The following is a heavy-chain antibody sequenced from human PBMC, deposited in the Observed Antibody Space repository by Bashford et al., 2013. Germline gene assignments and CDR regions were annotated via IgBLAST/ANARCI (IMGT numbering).Heavy chain of an antibody. J-gene: IGHJ4*02. CDR3: TTRHYYDNNDFDC. CDR1: GYTFSSYD. CDR2: MNPNNENT. V-gene: IGHV1-8*02. D-gene: IGHD3-22*01. Sequence: VASVKVSCKVSGYTFSSYDINWVRQATGQGLEWMGWMNPNNENTGYAQGFQGRITMTRNTSISTAYMELSSLTSEDTAVYYCTTRHYYDNNDFDCWGQGTLVTVSS.